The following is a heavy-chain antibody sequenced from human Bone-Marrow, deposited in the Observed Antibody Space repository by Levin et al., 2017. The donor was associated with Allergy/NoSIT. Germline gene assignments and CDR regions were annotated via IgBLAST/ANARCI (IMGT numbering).Heavy chain of an antibody. V-gene: IGHV3-23*01. D-gene: IGHD3-22*01. CDR3: ARDDSLDYYEHGMDV. CDR1: GFTFKNYA. Sequence: SCAASGFTFKNYAMNWVRQAPGKGLEWVSTVSGSGGKTYYADSVKGRFTISRDNSKNTLYLQMNSLRAEDTAVYYCARDDSLDYYEHGMDVWGQGTTVTVSS. CDR2: VSGSGGKT. J-gene: IGHJ6*02.